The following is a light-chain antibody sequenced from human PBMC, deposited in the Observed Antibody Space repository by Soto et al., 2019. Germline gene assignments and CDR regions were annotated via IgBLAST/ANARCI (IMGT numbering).Light chain of an antibody. V-gene: IGKV3-11*01. CDR3: QQRSNWPPWT. Sequence: EIVLTQSPATLSLSPGERATLSCRASQSVSSYLAWYQQKPGQAPRLLIYDASNRATGIPARFSGSGSGTDFTLTISRLEPEDCAVYYCQQRSNWPPWTFGQGNKVEIK. J-gene: IGKJ1*01. CDR2: DAS. CDR1: QSVSSY.